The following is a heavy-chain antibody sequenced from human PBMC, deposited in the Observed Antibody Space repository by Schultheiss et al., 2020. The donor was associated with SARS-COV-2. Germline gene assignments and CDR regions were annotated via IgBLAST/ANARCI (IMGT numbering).Heavy chain of an antibody. J-gene: IGHJ4*02. CDR2: IYYSGNT. Sequence: SQTLSLTCTVSGGSISSHYWSWIWQPPGKGLEYIGTIYYSGNTFYNPSLKGRITISVDTSKNQFSLKMSSVTAADTAVYYCARQRYGSGRGSPLIDYWGQGTLVTVSS. V-gene: IGHV4-59*04. D-gene: IGHD3-10*01. CDR3: ARQRYGSGRGSPLIDY. CDR1: GGSISSHY.